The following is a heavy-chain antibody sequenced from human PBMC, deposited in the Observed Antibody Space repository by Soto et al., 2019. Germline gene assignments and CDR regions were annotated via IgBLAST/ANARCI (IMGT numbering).Heavy chain of an antibody. CDR3: ARDMSYGGNANDAFDI. CDR2: IWYDGSNK. Sequence: QVQLVESGGGVVQPGRSLRLSCAASGFTFSSYGMHWVRQAPGKGLEWVAVIWYDGSNKYYADSVKGRFTISRDNSKNTLYLQMNSLRAEDTAVYYCARDMSYGGNANDAFDIWGQGTMVTVSS. V-gene: IGHV3-33*01. J-gene: IGHJ3*02. D-gene: IGHD4-17*01. CDR1: GFTFSSYG.